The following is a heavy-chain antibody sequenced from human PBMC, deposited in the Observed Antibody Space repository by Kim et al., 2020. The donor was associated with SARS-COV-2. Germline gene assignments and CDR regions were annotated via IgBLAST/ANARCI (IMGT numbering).Heavy chain of an antibody. CDR3: ARVAYYYYGMDV. Sequence: SPSFQGTVTITADKSISTAYLQWSSLKASDTAMYYCARVAYYYYGMDVWGQGTTVTVSS. D-gene: IGHD2-15*01. J-gene: IGHJ6*02. V-gene: IGHV5-10-1*01.